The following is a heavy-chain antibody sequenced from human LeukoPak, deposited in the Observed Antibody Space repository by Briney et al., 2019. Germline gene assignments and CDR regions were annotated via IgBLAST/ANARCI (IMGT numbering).Heavy chain of an antibody. CDR1: GFTFSDYN. J-gene: IGHJ3*02. CDR2: ISSSSTYI. CDR3: ARDGSYSSSHHI. D-gene: IGHD6-13*01. V-gene: IGHV3-21*01. Sequence: GGSLRLSCAASGFTFSDYNMNWVRQAPGTGLEWVSSISSSSTYIYYADSVKGRFTISRDNANNSLYLQMNSLRAEGTAVYYCARDGSYSSSHHIWGQGTMVAVSS.